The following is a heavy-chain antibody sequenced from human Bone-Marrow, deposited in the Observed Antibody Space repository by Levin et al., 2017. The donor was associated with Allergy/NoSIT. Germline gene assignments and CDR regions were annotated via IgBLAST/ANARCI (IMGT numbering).Heavy chain of an antibody. CDR3: ARGAMVRGVIGYDDYGMDV. J-gene: IGHJ6*02. CDR2: IYYSGST. V-gene: IGHV4-39*07. Sequence: SQTLSLTCTVSGGSIRSSSYYWGWIRQPPGTGLEWIGSIYYSGSTYYNPSLKSRVTISVDTSKNQFSLKLSSVTAADTAVYYCARGAMVRGVIGYDDYGMDVWGQGTTVTVSS. CDR1: GGSIRSSSYY. D-gene: IGHD3-10*01.